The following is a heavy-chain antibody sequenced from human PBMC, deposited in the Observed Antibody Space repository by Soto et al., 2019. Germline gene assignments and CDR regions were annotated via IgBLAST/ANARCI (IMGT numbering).Heavy chain of an antibody. CDR3: ARGSTYYYDSRPYGMDV. CDR2: INHSGST. CDR1: GGSFSAYY. J-gene: IGHJ6*02. D-gene: IGHD3-22*01. Sequence: LSLTCVVYGGSFSAYYYSWIRQPPGKGLEWIGEINHSGSTNYNPSLKSRVTISIDTSRSQFSLKLSSVTAADTAVYYCARGSTYYYDSRPYGMDVWGQGTTVTVSS. V-gene: IGHV4-34*01.